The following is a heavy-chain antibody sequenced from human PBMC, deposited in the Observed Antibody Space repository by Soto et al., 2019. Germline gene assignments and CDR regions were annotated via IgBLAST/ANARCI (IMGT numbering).Heavy chain of an antibody. V-gene: IGHV4-30-4*01. CDR1: GGSISSGDYY. CDR3: ARAYCGGDCLLLGHYYYYGMDV. Sequence: PSETLSLTCTVSGGSISSGDYYWSWIRPPPGKGLEWIGYIYYSGSTDYTPSLKSRVTISVDTSKNQFSLKLSSVTAADTAVYYCARAYCGGDCLLLGHYYYYGMDVWGQGTTVTVSS. D-gene: IGHD2-21*02. CDR2: IYYSGST. J-gene: IGHJ6*02.